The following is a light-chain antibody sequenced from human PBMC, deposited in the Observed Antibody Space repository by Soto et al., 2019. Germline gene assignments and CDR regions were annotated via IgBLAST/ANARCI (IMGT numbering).Light chain of an antibody. V-gene: IGKV1-39*01. CDR1: QTITNY. CDR2: AAS. CDR3: QQSYSSPWT. Sequence: DIPMTQSPSSLSASVGDRVTITCRARQTITNYLNWYQQKPGKAPKLLIYAASTLLSGVPSRFTCGGSGTDFTLTIDSLQPEDFATYFCQQSYSSPWTFGQGTKVEI. J-gene: IGKJ1*01.